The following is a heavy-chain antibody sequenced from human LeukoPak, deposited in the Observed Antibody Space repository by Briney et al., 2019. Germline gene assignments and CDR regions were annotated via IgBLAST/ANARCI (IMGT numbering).Heavy chain of an antibody. CDR1: GGTFRSYA. D-gene: IGHD2-2*01. CDR2: IIPIFGTT. J-gene: IGHJ6*02. Sequence: GASVKVSCKASGGTFRSYAISWVRQAPGQGLEWMGGIIPIFGTTNYAQKFQGRVTITADEFTSTAYMELSSLRSEDTAVYYCALGCSSTSCPTEDYYYYGMDVWGQGTTVTVSS. V-gene: IGHV1-69*13. CDR3: ALGCSSTSCPTEDYYYYGMDV.